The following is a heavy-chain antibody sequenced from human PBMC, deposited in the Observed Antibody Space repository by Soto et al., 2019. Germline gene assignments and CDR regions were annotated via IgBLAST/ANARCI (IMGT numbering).Heavy chain of an antibody. CDR1: GGTFSSYA. V-gene: IGHV1-69*13. CDR3: ARTFREQLVRNWFDP. CDR2: IIPIFGTA. D-gene: IGHD6-13*01. J-gene: IGHJ5*02. Sequence: SVKFSCKASGGTFSSYAISWVRQAPGQGLEWMGGIIPIFGTANYAQKFQGRVTITADESTSTAYMELSSLRSEDTAVYYCARTFREQLVRNWFDPWGQGTLVTVSS.